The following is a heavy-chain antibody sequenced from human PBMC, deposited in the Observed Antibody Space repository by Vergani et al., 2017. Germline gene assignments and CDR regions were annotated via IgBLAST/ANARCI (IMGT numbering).Heavy chain of an antibody. V-gene: IGHV1-69*04. CDR1: GGTFSSYA. CDR3: AREYGAAAGTGMGWFDP. CDR2: IIPILGIA. Sequence: QVQLVQSGAEVKKPGSSVKVSCKASGGTFSSYAISWVRQAPGQGLEWMGRIIPILGIANYAQKFQGRVTITADKSTSTAYMELSSLRSEDTAVYYCAREYGAAAGTGMGWFDPWGQGTLVTVSS. D-gene: IGHD6-13*01. J-gene: IGHJ5*02.